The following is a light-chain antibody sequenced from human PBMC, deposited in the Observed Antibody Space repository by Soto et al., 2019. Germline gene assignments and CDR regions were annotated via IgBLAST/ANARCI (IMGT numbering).Light chain of an antibody. CDR1: GSNIGAGFD. Sequence: QPVLTQPPSLSGAPGQNIIISCTGGGSNIGAGFDVHWYQQLPGTAPKLLIYGNTNRPSGVPDRFSGSKSGTSASLVITGLPAEDEADYYCQSYDTGLSGPVVFGGGTKLTVL. CDR2: GNT. CDR3: QSYDTGLSGPVV. J-gene: IGLJ2*01. V-gene: IGLV1-40*01.